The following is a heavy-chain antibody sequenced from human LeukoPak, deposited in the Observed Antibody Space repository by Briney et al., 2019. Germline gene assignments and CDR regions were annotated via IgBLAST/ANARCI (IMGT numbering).Heavy chain of an antibody. D-gene: IGHD2-2*01. CDR3: ARAGIVVVPAAIGFDP. Sequence: SRTLSLTCTVSGGSISSGGYYWSWIRQHPGKGLEWIGYIYYSGSTYYNPSLKSRVTISVDTSKNQFSLKLSSVTAADTAVYYCARAGIVVVPAAIGFDPWGQGTLVTVSS. CDR1: GGSISSGGYY. V-gene: IGHV4-31*03. J-gene: IGHJ5*02. CDR2: IYYSGST.